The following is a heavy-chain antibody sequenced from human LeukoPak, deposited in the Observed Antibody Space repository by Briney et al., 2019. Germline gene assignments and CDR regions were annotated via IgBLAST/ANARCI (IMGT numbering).Heavy chain of an antibody. CDR2: IYYSGST. D-gene: IGHD1-20*01. J-gene: IGHJ5*02. V-gene: IGHV4-59*01. CDR3: ARVGPQYNWNGGGRWFDP. Sequence: SETLSLTCAVYGGSFSSYYWSWIRQPPGKGLEWIGSIYYSGSTDYNPSLKSRVTISVDTSKNQFSLKLSSVTAADTAVYYCARVGPQYNWNGGGRWFDPWGQGTLVTVSS. CDR1: GGSFSSYY.